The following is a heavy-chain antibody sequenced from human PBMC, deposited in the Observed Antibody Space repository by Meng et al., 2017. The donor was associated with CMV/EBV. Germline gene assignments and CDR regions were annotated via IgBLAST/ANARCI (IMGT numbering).Heavy chain of an antibody. Sequence: GESLKISCAASGFPVSSNYMSWVRQAPGKGLEWVSVIYNGGSTYYADSVKGRFTISRDNSKNTLYLQMNSLRAENTAVYYCEKNCSTSCHYGMDVWGQGTTVTVSS. CDR3: EKNCSTSCHYGMDV. D-gene: IGHD2-2*01. CDR1: GFPVSSNY. CDR2: IYNGGST. V-gene: IGHV3-66*02. J-gene: IGHJ6*02.